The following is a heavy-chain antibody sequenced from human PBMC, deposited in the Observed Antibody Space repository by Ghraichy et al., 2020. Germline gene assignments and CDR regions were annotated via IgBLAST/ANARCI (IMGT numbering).Heavy chain of an antibody. CDR1: GDSISGNSYY. CDR3: ARHKWSVNPPNY. D-gene: IGHD1-14*01. CDR2: IFSNGNT. V-gene: IGHV4-39*01. J-gene: IGHJ4*02. Sequence: SETLSLTCTVSGDSISGNSYYWGWIRQPPGKGLEWIGTIFSNGNTYYNLSLKSRVTISVDTSKNQFSLKLSSVTAADTAVYYCARHKWSVNPPNYWGQGTLVTVSS.